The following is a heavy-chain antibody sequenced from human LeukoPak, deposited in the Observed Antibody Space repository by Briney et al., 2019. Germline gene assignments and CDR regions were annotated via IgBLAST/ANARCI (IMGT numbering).Heavy chain of an antibody. CDR2: IRYDGSNK. CDR1: GFSFSSYG. Sequence: GGSLRLSCAASGFSFSSYGMHWVRQAPGKGLEWVACIRYDGSNKYYADSVKGRFTISRNNAKNTLYLQMNSLRAEDTAVYYCATWGGEGELLRTIGQGLSDYWGQGTLVAVSS. CDR3: ATWGGEGELLRTIGQGLSDY. D-gene: IGHD1-26*01. V-gene: IGHV3-30*02. J-gene: IGHJ4*02.